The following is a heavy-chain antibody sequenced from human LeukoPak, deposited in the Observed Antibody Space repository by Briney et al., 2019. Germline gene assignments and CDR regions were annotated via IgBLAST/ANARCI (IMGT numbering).Heavy chain of an antibody. CDR1: GFIFSSYA. CDR3: AYSYQGFQH. V-gene: IGHV3-23*01. CDR2: ISGSGDGT. Sequence: GGSLRLSCVASGFIFSSYAMSWVRQAPGKGLEWVSAISGSGDGTYYADSVKGRFTISRDNSKNTLDLQMNSLRADDTAVYYCAYSYQGFQHRGQGTLVTVSS. D-gene: IGHD2-2*01. J-gene: IGHJ1*01.